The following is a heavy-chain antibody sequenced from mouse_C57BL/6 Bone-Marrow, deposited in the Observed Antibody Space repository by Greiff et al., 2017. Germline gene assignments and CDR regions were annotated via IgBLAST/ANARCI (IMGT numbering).Heavy chain of an antibody. CDR1: GFSLTSYG. V-gene: IGHV2-5*01. CDR3: AKSGGDAGYVDY. Sequence: QVQLQQSGPGLVQPSQSLSITCTASGFSLTSYGVHWVRQSPGKGLEWLGVIWKGGSTDYNAAFLSRLSITKDNSKSQVFFKMNSLQADDTAISYCAKSGGDAGYVDYWGQGTTLTVSS. J-gene: IGHJ2*01. CDR2: IWKGGST.